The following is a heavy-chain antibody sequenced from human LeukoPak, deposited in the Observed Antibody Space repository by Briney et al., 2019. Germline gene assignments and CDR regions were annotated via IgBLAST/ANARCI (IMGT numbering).Heavy chain of an antibody. J-gene: IGHJ4*02. Sequence: SETLSLTCTVSGGSISSGGYYWNWIRQLPGKGLEWIGCIYYSGITYYNPSLKSRVTISIDTSKNQFSLNLNSVTAADTAVFYCARRSDSSGWYYFDYWGQGTLVAVSS. CDR3: ARRSDSSGWYYFDY. D-gene: IGHD6-19*01. V-gene: IGHV4-31*03. CDR1: GGSISSGGYY. CDR2: IYYSGIT.